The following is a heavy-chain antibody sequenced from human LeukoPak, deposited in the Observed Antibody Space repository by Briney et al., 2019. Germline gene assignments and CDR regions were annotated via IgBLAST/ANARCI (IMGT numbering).Heavy chain of an antibody. Sequence: SETLSLTCTVSGGSISSYYWSWIRQPPEKGLEWIGYIYYSGSTNYNPSLKSRVTISVDTSKNQFSLKLSSVTAADTAVYYCARERSGMATMDFDYWGQGTLVTVSS. CDR3: ARERSGMATMDFDY. CDR2: IYYSGST. V-gene: IGHV4-59*01. CDR1: GGSISSYY. D-gene: IGHD5-24*01. J-gene: IGHJ4*02.